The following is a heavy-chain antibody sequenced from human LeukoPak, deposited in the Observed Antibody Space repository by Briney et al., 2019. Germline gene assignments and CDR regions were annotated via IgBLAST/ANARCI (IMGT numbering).Heavy chain of an antibody. CDR2: MNPNSGNT. D-gene: IGHD3-16*01. Sequence: ASVKVSCKASGYTFTSYDINWVRQATGQGLEWMGWMNPNSGNTGYAQKFQGRVTITRNTSISTAYMELSSLRSEDTAVYYCARGPSGIYDYYMDVWGKGTTVTVSS. V-gene: IGHV1-8*03. CDR3: ARGPSGIYDYYMDV. CDR1: GYTFTSYD. J-gene: IGHJ6*03.